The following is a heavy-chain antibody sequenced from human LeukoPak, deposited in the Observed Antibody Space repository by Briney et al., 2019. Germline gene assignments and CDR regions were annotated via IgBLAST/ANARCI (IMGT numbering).Heavy chain of an antibody. CDR3: MKGGGQQQLTLGDY. CDR2: ISSNARST. V-gene: IGHV3-64D*06. J-gene: IGHJ4*02. Sequence: PGGSLRLSCSASGFTFSNFSMHWVRQAPGKGLEYVSSISSNARSTYYADSVKGRFTISRNNSKNTLYLQMSSLRAVDTAVYYCMKGGGQQQLTLGDYWGQGTLVTVSS. CDR1: GFTFSNFS. D-gene: IGHD6-13*01.